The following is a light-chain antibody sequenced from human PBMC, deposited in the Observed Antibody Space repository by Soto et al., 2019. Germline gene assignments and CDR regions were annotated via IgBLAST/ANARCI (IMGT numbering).Light chain of an antibody. CDR3: QQYNNWPPLWT. J-gene: IGKJ1*01. V-gene: IGKV3-20*01. CDR2: GAS. CDR1: ESVSSNY. Sequence: EIVLTQSPGTLSLSPGERASLSCRASESVSSNYLAWYQQKPGQAPRLLIYGASSRATGIPDRFSGSGSGTEFTLTISSLQSEDFAVYFCQQYNNWPPLWTFGQGTKVDIK.